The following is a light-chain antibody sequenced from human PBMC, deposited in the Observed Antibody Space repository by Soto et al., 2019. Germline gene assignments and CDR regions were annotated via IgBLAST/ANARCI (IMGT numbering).Light chain of an antibody. CDR1: QSVRSSY. CDR2: GAY. CDR3: QQYGSSPCT. V-gene: IGKV3-20*01. J-gene: IGKJ2*02. Sequence: EIVLTQSPGTLSLSPGERATLSCRASQSVRSSYLAWYQQKPGQAPRLLIYGAYSRATGNPDRFSGSGSGTDFTLTISRLEPEDFAVYYCQQYGSSPCTFGQGTKLEIK.